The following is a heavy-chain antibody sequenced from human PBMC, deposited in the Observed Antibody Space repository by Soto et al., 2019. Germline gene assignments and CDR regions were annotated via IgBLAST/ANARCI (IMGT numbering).Heavy chain of an antibody. Sequence: KPSESLPLTGPVSVGSLSNRRYYWGWILQPPGKALEWIGRIYTVGSTNYNASLKSRGTMSVDTSKNQFSLKLGSVTAADTAVYYCARDDVVPAAQVGVYYYYGMDGWGQGSTVTVSS. CDR2: IYTVGST. CDR1: VGSLSNRRYY. CDR3: ARDDVVPAAQVGVYYYYGMDG. V-gene: IGHV4-39*07. D-gene: IGHD2-2*01. J-gene: IGHJ6*02.